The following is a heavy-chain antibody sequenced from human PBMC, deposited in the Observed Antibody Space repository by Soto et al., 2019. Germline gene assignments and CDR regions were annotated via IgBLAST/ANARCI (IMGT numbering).Heavy chain of an antibody. Sequence: SQTLSLTCTVSDGCISSGGYYWRWNRQHPGKGLEWIGYIYYSGSTYYNPSLKSRVTISVDTSKNQFSLKLSSVTAADTAVYYCARGYYYDSSGYYHAFDIWGQGTMVTVSS. CDR3: ARGYYYDSSGYYHAFDI. V-gene: IGHV4-31*03. CDR1: DGCISSGGYY. CDR2: IYYSGST. D-gene: IGHD3-22*01. J-gene: IGHJ3*02.